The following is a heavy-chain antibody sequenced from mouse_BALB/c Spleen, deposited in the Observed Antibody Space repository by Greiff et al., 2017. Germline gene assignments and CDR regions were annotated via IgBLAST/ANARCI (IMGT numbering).Heavy chain of an antibody. J-gene: IGHJ3*01. D-gene: IGHD1-1*01. CDR1: GYTFSSYW. V-gene: IGHV1-9*01. CDR2: ILPGSGST. Sequence: QVQLKQSGAELMKPGASVKISCKATGYTFSSYWIEWVKQRPGHGLEWIGEILPGSGSTNYNEKFKGKAAFTADTSSNTAYMQLSSLTSEDSAVYYCARGAMGLRLPFAYWGQGTLVTVSA. CDR3: ARGAMGLRLPFAY.